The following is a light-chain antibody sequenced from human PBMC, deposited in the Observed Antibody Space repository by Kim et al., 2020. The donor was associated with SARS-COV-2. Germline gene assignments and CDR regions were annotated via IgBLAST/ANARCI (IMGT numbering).Light chain of an antibody. CDR2: RVS. Sequence: SASVGDRVTITCRASQSISYYFNWYQQKPGKAPNLLIFRVSSLQTGVPSRFSGSGSTTDFTLTITNLQPEDSATYYCQQSYRTPYTFGQGTKLEI. J-gene: IGKJ2*01. CDR3: QQSYRTPYT. CDR1: QSISYY. V-gene: IGKV1-39*01.